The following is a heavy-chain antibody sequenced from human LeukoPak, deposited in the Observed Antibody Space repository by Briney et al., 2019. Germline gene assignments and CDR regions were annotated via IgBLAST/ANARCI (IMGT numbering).Heavy chain of an antibody. J-gene: IGHJ5*02. V-gene: IGHV3-66*01. CDR2: IYSGGTT. CDR1: GFTVSSNY. Sequence: GGSLRLSCAASGFTVSSNYINWVRQAPGKGLEWVSVIYSGGTTFYADSVEGRFTISRDNSKNTLYLQMNSLRAEDTAVYYCARGIAAAGTIVRGWLDPWGQGTLVTVSS. CDR3: ARGIAAAGTIVRGWLDP. D-gene: IGHD6-13*01.